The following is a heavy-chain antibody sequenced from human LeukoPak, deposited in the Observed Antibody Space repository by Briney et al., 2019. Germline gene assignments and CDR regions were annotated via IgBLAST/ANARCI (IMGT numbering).Heavy chain of an antibody. Sequence: GGSLRLSCAASGFTFSSYAMSWVRQAPGKGPEWVSAISGSGGSTYYADSVKGRFTISRDNSKNTLYLQMNSLRAEDTAVYYCAKVVWFGELSGYYFDYWGQGTLVTVSS. J-gene: IGHJ4*02. CDR3: AKVVWFGELSGYYFDY. D-gene: IGHD3-10*01. CDR2: ISGSGGST. V-gene: IGHV3-23*01. CDR1: GFTFSSYA.